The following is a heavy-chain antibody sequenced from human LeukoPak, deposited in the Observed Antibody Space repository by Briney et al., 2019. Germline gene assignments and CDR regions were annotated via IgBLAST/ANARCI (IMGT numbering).Heavy chain of an antibody. CDR2: ISASSNFI. Sequence: GGSLRLSCVVSGFTFSSYSMSWVRQAPGKGLEWVSSISASSNFISYADSVKGRFTISRDNAKKSLYLQMNSVRAEDTAVYYCARSLSGEAYYFDYWGQGTLVTVSS. CDR3: ARSLSGEAYYFDY. D-gene: IGHD7-27*01. V-gene: IGHV3-21*01. J-gene: IGHJ4*02. CDR1: GFTFSSYS.